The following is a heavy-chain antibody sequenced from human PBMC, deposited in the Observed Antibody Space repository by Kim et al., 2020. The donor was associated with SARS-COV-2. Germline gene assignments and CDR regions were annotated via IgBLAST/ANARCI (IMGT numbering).Heavy chain of an antibody. D-gene: IGHD6-13*01. CDR1: GFTFSSYS. CDR2: ISSSSSYI. J-gene: IGHJ6*02. Sequence: GGSLRLSCAASGFTFSSYSMNWVRQAPGKGLEWVSSISSSSSYIYYADSVKGRFTISRDNAKNSLYLQMNSLRAEDTAVYYCARDAPQYSSSWYYYYYYGMDVWGQGTTVTVSS. V-gene: IGHV3-21*01. CDR3: ARDAPQYSSSWYYYYYYGMDV.